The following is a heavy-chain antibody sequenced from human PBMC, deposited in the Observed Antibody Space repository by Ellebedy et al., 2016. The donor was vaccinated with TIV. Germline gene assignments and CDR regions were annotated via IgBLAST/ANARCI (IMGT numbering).Heavy chain of an antibody. V-gene: IGHV5-10-1*01. CDR2: IDPSDSYT. D-gene: IGHD3-22*01. CDR1: GYSFTSYW. Sequence: GESLKISXKGSGYSFTSYWISWVRQMPGKGLEWMGRIDPSDSYTNYSPSFQGHVTISADKSISTAYLQWSSLKASDTAMYYCARRNRYDSSAHAFDIWGQGTMVTVSS. J-gene: IGHJ3*02. CDR3: ARRNRYDSSAHAFDI.